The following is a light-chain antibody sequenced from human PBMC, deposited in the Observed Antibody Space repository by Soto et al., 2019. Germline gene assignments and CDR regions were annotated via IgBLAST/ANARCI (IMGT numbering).Light chain of an antibody. CDR1: QSVSSY. CDR3: KQRSNWPPWT. V-gene: IGKV3-11*01. J-gene: IGKJ1*01. CDR2: DAS. Sequence: EIVLTQSPATLSLSPGERATLSCRASQSVSSYLAWYQQKPGQAPRLLIYDASNRATGIPARFSGSGSGTDLTLTISSLEPEDFAVYYSKQRSNWPPWTFGQGTKVEIK.